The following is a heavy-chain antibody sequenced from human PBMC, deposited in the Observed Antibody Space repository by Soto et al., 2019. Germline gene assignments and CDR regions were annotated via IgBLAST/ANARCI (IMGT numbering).Heavy chain of an antibody. CDR2: IYWDDDK. CDR3: AHRLDGSSDDAFDF. J-gene: IGHJ3*01. V-gene: IGHV2-5*02. Sequence: QITLKESGPTLVKPTEALTLTCTFSGFSLTTSGVGVGWIRQPPGKALQWLALIYWDDDKRYSPSLTNRLTITQDTSRKQVVVTLTHRDPVDTATYYCAHRLDGSSDDAFDFWGQVTLVSFSS. D-gene: IGHD6-6*01. CDR1: GFSLTTSGVG.